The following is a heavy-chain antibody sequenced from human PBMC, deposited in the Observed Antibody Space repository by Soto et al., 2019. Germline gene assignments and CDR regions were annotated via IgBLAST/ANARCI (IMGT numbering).Heavy chain of an antibody. V-gene: IGHV3-9*01. D-gene: IGHD3-9*01. J-gene: IGHJ4*02. CDR2: ISWNSGSI. Sequence: GGSLRLSCAASGFTFDDYAMHWVRQAPGKGLEWVSGISWNSGSIGYADSVKGRFTISRDNAKNSLYLQMNSLRAEDTALYYCAKDPSGSYDILTGYLDYWGQGTLVTVSS. CDR3: AKDPSGSYDILTGYLDY. CDR1: GFTFDDYA.